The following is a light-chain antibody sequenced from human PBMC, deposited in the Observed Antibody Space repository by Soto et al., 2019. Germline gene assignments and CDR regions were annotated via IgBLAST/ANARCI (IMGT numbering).Light chain of an antibody. CDR3: SSYTSTSTVL. V-gene: IGLV2-14*01. Sequence: QSALTQPASVSGSPGQSITIPCTGTSSDVGGYIYVSWYQQHPGKAPKLMIYEFSHRPSGVSNRFSGSKSGNTASLTISGLQAEDEADYYCSSYTSTSTVLFGGGTKLTVL. CDR1: SSDVGGYIY. CDR2: EFS. J-gene: IGLJ2*01.